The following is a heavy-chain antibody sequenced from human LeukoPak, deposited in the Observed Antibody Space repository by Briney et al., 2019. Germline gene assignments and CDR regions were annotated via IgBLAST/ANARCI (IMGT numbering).Heavy chain of an antibody. D-gene: IGHD5-24*01. CDR2: ISAYNGNT. V-gene: IGHV1-18*01. J-gene: IGHJ2*01. CDR1: GYTFTSYG. CDR3: ARDGDMATHECWYFDL. Sequence: ASVKVSCKASGYTFTSYGFSWVRQAPGQGLEWMGWISAYNGNTNYAQKLQDRVTMTTDTFTSTAYMELRSLRSDATAVYYCARDGDMATHECWYFDLWGRGTLVTVSS.